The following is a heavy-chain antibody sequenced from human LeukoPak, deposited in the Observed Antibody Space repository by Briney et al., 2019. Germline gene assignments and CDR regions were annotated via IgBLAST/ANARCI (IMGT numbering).Heavy chain of an antibody. Sequence: GGSLRLSCAASGFTFSDYYMNWIRQAPGKGLEWVSYISTSGSNIYYADSVKGRFTISRDNAKNSLYLQMNSLRAEDTALYYCAKVGSAVAGDFDYWGQGTLVTVSS. CDR2: ISTSGSNI. CDR1: GFTFSDYY. CDR3: AKVGSAVAGDFDY. D-gene: IGHD6-19*01. J-gene: IGHJ4*02. V-gene: IGHV3-11*01.